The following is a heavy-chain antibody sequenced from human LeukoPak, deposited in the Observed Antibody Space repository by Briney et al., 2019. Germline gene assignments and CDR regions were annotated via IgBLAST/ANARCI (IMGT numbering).Heavy chain of an antibody. V-gene: IGHV1-24*01. J-gene: IGHJ4*02. D-gene: IGHD2-2*01. CDR2: FDPEDGET. Sequence: ASVKVSCKVSGYTLTDLSMHWVRQAPGKGLEWMGGFDPEDGETIYAQKFQGRVTMTEDTFTDTAYMELSSLRSEDTAVYYCATGRGGDCSSTSCHAIDFDYWGQGTLVTVSS. CDR3: ATGRGGDCSSTSCHAIDFDY. CDR1: GYTLTDLS.